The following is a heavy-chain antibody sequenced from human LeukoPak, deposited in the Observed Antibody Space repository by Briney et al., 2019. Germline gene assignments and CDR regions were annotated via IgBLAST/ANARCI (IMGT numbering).Heavy chain of an antibody. CDR2: INHSGST. Sequence: SETLSLTCAVYGGSFSAYYWSWIRQPPGKGLEWIGEINHSGSTNYNPSLKSRVTISVDTSKNQFSLKLSSVTAADTAVYYCARQALSRGSMFSYFDYRGQGTLVTVSS. V-gene: IGHV4-34*01. J-gene: IGHJ4*02. D-gene: IGHD3-10*02. CDR3: ARQALSRGSMFSYFDY. CDR1: GGSFSAYY.